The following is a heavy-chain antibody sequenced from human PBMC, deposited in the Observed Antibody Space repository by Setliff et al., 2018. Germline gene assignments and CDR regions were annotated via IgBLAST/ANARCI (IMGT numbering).Heavy chain of an antibody. CDR2: IYSGDRDT. Sequence: GGSLRLSCAASGFTFSTYAMSWVRQAPGKGLEWVSTIYSGDRDTFYIDSVRGRFTISRDNAQNTLYLHMNSLRAEDTAVYYCWGSRGYWGQGTLVTVSS. CDR3: WGSRGY. D-gene: IGHD3-10*01. V-gene: IGHV3-23*05. CDR1: GFTFSTYA. J-gene: IGHJ4*02.